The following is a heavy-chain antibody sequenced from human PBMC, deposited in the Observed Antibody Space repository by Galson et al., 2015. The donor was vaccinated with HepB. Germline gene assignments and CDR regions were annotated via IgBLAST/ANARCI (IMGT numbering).Heavy chain of an antibody. V-gene: IGHV6-1*01. Sequence: SCAISGDSVSTDSAAWNWVRQSPSRGLEWLGRTYYRSKWFNDYAVSVKSRITINPDTSKNQLSLHLNSVTPEGTAIYYCARVYLGYPYYIDSWGQGTLVTVSS. J-gene: IGHJ4*02. CDR1: GDSVSTDSAA. D-gene: IGHD3-16*01. CDR3: ARVYLGYPYYIDS. CDR2: TYYRSKWFN.